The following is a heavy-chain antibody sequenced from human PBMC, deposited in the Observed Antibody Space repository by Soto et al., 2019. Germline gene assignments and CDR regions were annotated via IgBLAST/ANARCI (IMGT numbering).Heavy chain of an antibody. CDR2: IHHSGST. CDR1: GGSISSGGYY. Sequence: QVQLQESGPGLVKASQTLSLTCNVSGGSISSGGYYWTWIRQHPGKGLEWIGKIHHSGSTFYNPSLKSRVSISIDTAKNQFSLKLSSVTAADTAVYFCVRGVLSWGQGTRVTVSS. J-gene: IGHJ1*01. CDR3: VRGVLS. V-gene: IGHV4-31*03. D-gene: IGHD3-10*01.